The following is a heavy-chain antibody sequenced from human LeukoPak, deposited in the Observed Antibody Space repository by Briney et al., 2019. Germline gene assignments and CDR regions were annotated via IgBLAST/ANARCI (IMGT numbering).Heavy chain of an antibody. CDR3: VPGGYCKSFTCFYDAFDI. CDR2: IYSGGTT. J-gene: IGHJ3*02. CDR1: GFSVTSNY. D-gene: IGHD2-15*01. Sequence: GGTLRLSCAASGFSVTSNYINWVRQAPGKGLEWVSVIYSGGTTYYADSVKGRLTISRDNAKNTVYLQMNSLRVEDTAVYYCVPGGYCKSFTCFYDAFDIWGQGTMVTVSS. V-gene: IGHV3-53*01.